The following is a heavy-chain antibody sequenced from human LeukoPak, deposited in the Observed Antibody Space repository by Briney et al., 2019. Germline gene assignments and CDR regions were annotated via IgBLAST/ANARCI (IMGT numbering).Heavy chain of an antibody. CDR3: ARRIVVVDNWFDP. Sequence: SETLSLTCTVSGGSISSYYWSWIRQPPGKGLEWIGYIYYSGSTNYNPSLKSRVTISVDTSKNQFSLKLSSVTAADTAVYYWARRIVVVDNWFDPWGQGTLVTVSS. CDR2: IYYSGST. D-gene: IGHD3-22*01. V-gene: IGHV4-59*01. J-gene: IGHJ5*02. CDR1: GGSISSYY.